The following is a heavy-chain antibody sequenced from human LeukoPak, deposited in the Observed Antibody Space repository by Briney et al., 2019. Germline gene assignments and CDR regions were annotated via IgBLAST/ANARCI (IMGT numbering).Heavy chain of an antibody. D-gene: IGHD3-3*01. V-gene: IGHV4-30-4*01. CDR3: ARFHTIFGVATGFDI. Sequence: SETLSLTCTVSGGSISSGDYYWSWIRQPPGKGLEWIGYIYYSGSTYYNPSLKSRVTISVDTSKNQFSLKLSSVTAADTAVYYCARFHTIFGVATGFDIWGQGTMVTVSS. CDR2: IYYSGST. CDR1: GGSISSGDYY. J-gene: IGHJ3*02.